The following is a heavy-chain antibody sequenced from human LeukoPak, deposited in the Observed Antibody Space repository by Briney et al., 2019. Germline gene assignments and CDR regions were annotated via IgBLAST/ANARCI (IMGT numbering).Heavy chain of an antibody. CDR2: INTDGSWT. CDR1: GFTFSSYW. D-gene: IGHD1-14*01. J-gene: IGHJ4*02. CDR3: ARDLGNRGGY. Sequence: PGGSLRLSCTASGFTFSSYWTHWVRQTPGKGLVWISHINTDGSWTVYADSVKGRFTISRDNAKDTLYLQMNSLRAEDTAVYYCARDLGNRGGYWGQGTLVTVSS. V-gene: IGHV3-74*01.